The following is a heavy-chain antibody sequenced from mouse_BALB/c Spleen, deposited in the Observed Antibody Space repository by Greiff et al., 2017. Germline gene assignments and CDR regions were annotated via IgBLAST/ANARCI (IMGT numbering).Heavy chain of an antibody. CDR1: GYSFTSYW. Sequence: QVQLQQSGPQLVRPGASVKISCKASGYSFTSYWMHWVKQRPGQGLEWIGMIDPSDSETRLNQKFKDKATLTVDKSSSTAYMQLSSPTSEDSAVYYCARTLYGGTTWFAYWGQGTLVTVSA. V-gene: IGHV1S127*01. CDR3: ARTLYGGTTWFAY. D-gene: IGHD2-10*02. CDR2: IDPSDSET. J-gene: IGHJ3*01.